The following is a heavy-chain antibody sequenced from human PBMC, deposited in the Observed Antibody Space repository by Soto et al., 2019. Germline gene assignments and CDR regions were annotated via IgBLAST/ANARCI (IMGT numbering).Heavy chain of an antibody. D-gene: IGHD5-12*01. CDR2: ISSNGGST. CDR1: GLTSITYA. CDR3: VFAVVVAARHY. Sequence: GGSRRPSFSASGLTSITYAMHWVRQAPGKGLEYVSAISSNGGSTYYADSVKGRFTISRDNSKNTLYLQMSSLRAEDTAVYYCVFAVVVAARHYWGQGTLVT. J-gene: IGHJ4*02. V-gene: IGHV3-64D*06.